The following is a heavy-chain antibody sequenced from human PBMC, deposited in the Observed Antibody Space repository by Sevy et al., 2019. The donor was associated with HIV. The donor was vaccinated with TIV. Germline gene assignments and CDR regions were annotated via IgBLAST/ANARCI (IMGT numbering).Heavy chain of an antibody. CDR3: AKGSRATDCASDI. CDR1: GFTFSNYG. CDR2: ISYAGSAK. Sequence: GGSLRLSCAASGFTFSNYGMHWVRQAPGKGLEWVAVISYAGSAKYYADSVKGRFTISRDNSKNTVHLQMNSLRTEDTAVYYCAKGSRATDCASDIWGQGTMVTVSS. D-gene: IGHD2-21*01. J-gene: IGHJ3*02. V-gene: IGHV3-30*18.